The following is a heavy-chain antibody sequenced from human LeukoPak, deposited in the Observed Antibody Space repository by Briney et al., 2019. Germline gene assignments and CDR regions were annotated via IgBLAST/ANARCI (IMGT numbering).Heavy chain of an antibody. CDR3: ARGIGYCSSTSCYTDY. CDR1: GYTFTSYD. D-gene: IGHD2-2*02. J-gene: IGHJ4*02. Sequence: GASVKVSCKASGYTFTSYDINWVRQATGQGLEWMGWMNLNSGNTGYAQKFQGRVTMTRDTSISTAYMELSSLRSEDTAVYYCARGIGYCSSTSCYTDYWGQGTLVTVSS. V-gene: IGHV1-8*01. CDR2: MNLNSGNT.